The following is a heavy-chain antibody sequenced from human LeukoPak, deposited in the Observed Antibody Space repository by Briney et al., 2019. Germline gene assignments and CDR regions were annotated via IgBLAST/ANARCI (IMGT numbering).Heavy chain of an antibody. V-gene: IGHV3-21*01. CDR1: GFTFSAYY. D-gene: IGHD6-19*01. CDR2: ISSSSTYI. Sequence: PGGSLRLSCAASGFTFSAYYMNWVRQAPGKGLEWVSSISSSSTYIKYADSVKGRFTISRDNAKNSLYLQMNSLRAEDTAVYYCARDLSGRTSYWGQGTLVTVSS. J-gene: IGHJ4*02. CDR3: ARDLSGRTSY.